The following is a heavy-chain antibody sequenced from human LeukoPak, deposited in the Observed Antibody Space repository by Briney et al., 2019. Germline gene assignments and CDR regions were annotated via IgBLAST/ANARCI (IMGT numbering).Heavy chain of an antibody. Sequence: GGSLSLSCAASGFTFSSYGMHWVRQAPGKGLEWVAFIRYDGSNKYYADSVKGRFTISRDNSKNTLYLQMNSLRAEDTAVYYCAKDSAGFGELSCFDYWGQGTLVTVSS. CDR2: IRYDGSNK. D-gene: IGHD3-10*01. CDR3: AKDSAGFGELSCFDY. V-gene: IGHV3-30*02. CDR1: GFTFSSYG. J-gene: IGHJ4*02.